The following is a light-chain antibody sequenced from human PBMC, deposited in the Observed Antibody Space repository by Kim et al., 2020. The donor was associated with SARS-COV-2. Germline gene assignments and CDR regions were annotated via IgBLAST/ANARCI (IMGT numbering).Light chain of an antibody. Sequence: SYELTQPPSVSVAPGKTARITCGGNNLGSKSVHWYQQKPGQAPVLVIYYDNDRPSGIPERFSGSNSGNTATLTISRVEAGDEADYYCQVWDSSSDHSGVFGGGTKLTVL. J-gene: IGLJ3*02. CDR3: QVWDSSSDHSGV. CDR2: YDN. CDR1: NLGSKS. V-gene: IGLV3-21*04.